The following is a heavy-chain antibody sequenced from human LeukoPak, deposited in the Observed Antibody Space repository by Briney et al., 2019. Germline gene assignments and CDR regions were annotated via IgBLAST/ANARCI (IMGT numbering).Heavy chain of an antibody. J-gene: IGHJ4*02. CDR3: ARAISSSSKADDY. Sequence: PGGSLRLSCAASGFTFSSYSMNWVRQAPGKGLEWASYISSSSSTIYYADSVKGRFTISRDNAKNSLYLQMNSLRAEDTAVYYCARAISSSSKADDYWGQGTLVTVSS. CDR1: GFTFSSYS. V-gene: IGHV3-48*01. D-gene: IGHD6-13*01. CDR2: ISSSSSTI.